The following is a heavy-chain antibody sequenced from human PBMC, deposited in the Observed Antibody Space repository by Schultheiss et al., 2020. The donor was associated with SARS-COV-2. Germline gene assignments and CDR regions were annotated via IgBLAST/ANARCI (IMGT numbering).Heavy chain of an antibody. D-gene: IGHD2-2*01. CDR3: ARYCSSTSCNYWYFDL. V-gene: IGHV3-30*04. CDR2: ISYDGSNK. CDR1: GFTFSSYA. Sequence: GGSLRLSCAASGFTFSSYAMHWVRQAPGEGLEWVAVISYDGSNKYYADSVKGRFTISRDNSKNTLYLQMNSLRAEDTAVYYCARYCSSTSCNYWYFDLWGRGTLVTVSS. J-gene: IGHJ2*01.